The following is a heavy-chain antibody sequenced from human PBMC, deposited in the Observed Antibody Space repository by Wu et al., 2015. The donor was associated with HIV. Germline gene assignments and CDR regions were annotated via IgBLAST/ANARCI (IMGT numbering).Heavy chain of an antibody. D-gene: IGHD6-6*01. CDR2: INPKSGGT. CDR3: ARGPPLAAQYYYMDV. Sequence: QEQVMQSGTEVKKPGASVKVSCKASGYTFTNYYIHWVRQAPEQGLEWMGWINPKSGGTDYAQKFQGRVTMTRDSSISTAYMELSRLTSDDTAVYYCARGPPLAAQYYYMDVWGKGTTVTVSS. CDR1: GYTFTNYY. J-gene: IGHJ6*03. V-gene: IGHV1-2*02.